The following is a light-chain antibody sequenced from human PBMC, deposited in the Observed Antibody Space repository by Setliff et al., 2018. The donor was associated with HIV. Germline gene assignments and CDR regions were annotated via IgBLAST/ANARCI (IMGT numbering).Light chain of an antibody. J-gene: IGLJ1*01. CDR2: EVR. CDR1: SRVVGGYNY. Sequence: QSALTQPASVSGSPGQSITISCTGTSRVVGGYNYVSWYQQHPGKAPKLIIYEVRNRPSGVSNRFSGSKSGNTASLTISGLQTEDEADYYCSSYAITNTLPFGTGTKVTVL. CDR3: SSYAITNTLP. V-gene: IGLV2-14*01.